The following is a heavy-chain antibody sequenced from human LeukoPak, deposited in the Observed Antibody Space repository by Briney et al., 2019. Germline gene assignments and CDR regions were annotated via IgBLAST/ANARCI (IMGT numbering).Heavy chain of an antibody. Sequence: SGGSLRLSCTASGFTFSTYAMSWVRQAPGKGLEWVSTVTHSGITTYCADSVKGRFTISRDNSKNTLYLQMNSLRAEDAALYSCAKAYDAGTYSRHYFYDYWGQGTLVTVSS. CDR2: VTHSGITT. CDR1: GFTFSTYA. D-gene: IGHD3-10*01. J-gene: IGHJ4*02. V-gene: IGHV3-23*01. CDR3: AKAYDAGTYSRHYFYDY.